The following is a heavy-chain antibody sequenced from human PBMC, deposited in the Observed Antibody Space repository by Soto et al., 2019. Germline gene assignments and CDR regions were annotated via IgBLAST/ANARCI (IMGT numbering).Heavy chain of an antibody. Sequence: PGGSLRLSCAAPGFTFSSYEMNWVRQAPGKGLEWVSYISSSGSTIYYADSVKGRFTISRDNAKNSLYLQINSLRAEDTAVYYCARVENTDLDYWGQGTLVTVSS. CDR2: ISSSGSTI. CDR1: GFTFSSYE. J-gene: IGHJ4*02. D-gene: IGHD5-18*01. V-gene: IGHV3-48*03. CDR3: ARVENTDLDY.